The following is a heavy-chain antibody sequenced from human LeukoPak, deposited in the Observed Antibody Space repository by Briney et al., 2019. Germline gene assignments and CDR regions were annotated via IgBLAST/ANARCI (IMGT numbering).Heavy chain of an antibody. D-gene: IGHD2-8*01. CDR3: TSTLLGYCTNGVCHTFY. V-gene: IGHV3-21*06. J-gene: IGHJ4*02. CDR1: GFTFSSHS. Sequence: GGPLRLSCTASGFTFSSHSMTWVRQAPWKGLEWVSSISSSSNYIYYADSVKGRFTISRDNAKNSVSLQMNSLRAEDTAVYYCTSTLLGYCTNGVCHTFYWGQGTLVTVSS. CDR2: ISSSSNYI.